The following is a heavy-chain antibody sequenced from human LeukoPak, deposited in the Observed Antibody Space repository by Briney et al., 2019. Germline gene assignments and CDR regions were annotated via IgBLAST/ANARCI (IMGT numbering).Heavy chain of an antibody. Sequence: GGSLRLSCAASGFTFSSYDMSWVRQAPGKGREWVSAISGSGGDTYYADSVKGGFTISRDNSKTTLYLQMNGLSAEDTALYYCASQASGSYYVFDFWGKGTLVTVSS. CDR2: ISGSGGDT. J-gene: IGHJ4*02. V-gene: IGHV3-23*01. CDR3: ASQASGSYYVFDF. D-gene: IGHD1-26*01. CDR1: GFTFSSYD.